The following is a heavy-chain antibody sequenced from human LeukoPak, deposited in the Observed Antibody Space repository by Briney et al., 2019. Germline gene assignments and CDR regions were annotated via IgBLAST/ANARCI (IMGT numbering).Heavy chain of an antibody. J-gene: IGHJ6*03. CDR2: IIPIFGTA. CDR1: GGTFSSYA. V-gene: IGHV1-69*05. Sequence: SVKVSCKASGGTFSSYAISWVRQAPGQGLERMGGIIPIFGTANYAQKIQGRVTITTDESTSTAYMELSSLRSGDTAVYYCAAMVRGVITLYYYYYYMDVWGKGTTVTVSS. CDR3: AAMVRGVITLYYYYYYMDV. D-gene: IGHD3-10*01.